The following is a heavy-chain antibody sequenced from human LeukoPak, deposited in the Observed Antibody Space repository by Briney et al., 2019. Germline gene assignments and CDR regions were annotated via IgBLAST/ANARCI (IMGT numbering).Heavy chain of an antibody. Sequence: SETLSLTCAVYGGSFSGYYWSWIRQPPGKGLEWIGEINHSGSTNYNPSLKSRVTISVDTSKNQFSLKLSSVTAADTAVYYCAIAARRRTYYYYYGTDVWGQGTTVTVSS. CDR1: GGSFSGYY. V-gene: IGHV4-34*01. J-gene: IGHJ6*02. CDR2: INHSGST. D-gene: IGHD6-6*01. CDR3: AIAARRRTYYYYYGTDV.